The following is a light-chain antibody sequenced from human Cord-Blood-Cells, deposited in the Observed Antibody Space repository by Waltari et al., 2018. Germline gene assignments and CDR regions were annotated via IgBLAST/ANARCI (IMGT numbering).Light chain of an antibody. Sequence: QSALTQPASVSGSPGQSITISCTGTSIDVGGYNYVSWYQQNPGKAPKLMIYDVSKRPSGVSNRFSGSKSGNTASLTISGLQAEDEADYYCSSYTSSSTVVFGGGTKLTVL. CDR2: DVS. CDR1: SIDVGGYNY. CDR3: SSYTSSSTVV. V-gene: IGLV2-14*01. J-gene: IGLJ2*01.